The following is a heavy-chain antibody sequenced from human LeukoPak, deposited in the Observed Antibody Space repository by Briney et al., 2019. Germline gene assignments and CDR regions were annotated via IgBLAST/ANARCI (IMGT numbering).Heavy chain of an antibody. Sequence: GGSLRLSCAASGFSVSSNYMTWARQAPGKGLEWVSVIYSGGSTYYADAVKGRFTVSRDNSQNTLFLQMNSLRVEDTAVYYCARSRETYYYDSSGYSYAFDIWGQGTMVTVSS. D-gene: IGHD3-22*01. V-gene: IGHV3-53*01. J-gene: IGHJ3*02. CDR3: ARSRETYYYDSSGYSYAFDI. CDR1: GFSVSSNY. CDR2: IYSGGST.